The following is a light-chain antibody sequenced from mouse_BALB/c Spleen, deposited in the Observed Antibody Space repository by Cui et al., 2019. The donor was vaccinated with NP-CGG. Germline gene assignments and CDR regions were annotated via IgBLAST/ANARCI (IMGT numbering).Light chain of an antibody. Sequence: QAVVTQESALTTSPGETATLTCRSSTGAVTTSNYANWVQEKPDHLFTGLIGGTNNRAPGVPARFSGYLIGDKAALTITGAQTEDEAIYFCALWYSNHWVFGGGTKLTVL. CDR2: GTN. CDR1: TGAVTTSNY. V-gene: IGLV1*01. CDR3: ALWYSNHWV. J-gene: IGLJ1*01.